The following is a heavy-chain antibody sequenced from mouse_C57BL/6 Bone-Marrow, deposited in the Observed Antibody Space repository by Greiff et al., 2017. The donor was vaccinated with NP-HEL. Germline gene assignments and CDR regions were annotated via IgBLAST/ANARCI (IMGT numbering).Heavy chain of an antibody. CDR2: IWSGGST. CDR1: GFSLTSYG. J-gene: IGHJ1*03. CDR3: ARKGLYGYYDWYFDV. Sequence: VQRVESGPGLVQPSQSLSITCTVSGFSLTSYGVHWVRQSPGKGLEWLGVIWSGGSTDYNVAFISRLSISKDNSKSQVFFKMNSLQADDTAIYYCARKGLYGYYDWYFDVWGTGTTVTVSS. V-gene: IGHV2-2*01. D-gene: IGHD2-3*01.